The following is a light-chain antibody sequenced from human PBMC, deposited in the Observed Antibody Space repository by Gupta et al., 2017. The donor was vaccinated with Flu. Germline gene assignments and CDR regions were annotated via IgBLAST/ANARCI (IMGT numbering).Light chain of an antibody. J-gene: IGKJ2*01. CDR3: HQYGSSPPYT. Sequence: EIVSTQSLPTLSLSRGERATLACGASQSVSSSYLAWYQQKPGLAPRLLIYDASSRATVLPDRFSSSGSWTDLTLTLSRLEPEDFAGYYCHQYGSSPPYTFGQVTKLEIK. V-gene: IGKV3D-20*01. CDR1: QSVSSSY. CDR2: DAS.